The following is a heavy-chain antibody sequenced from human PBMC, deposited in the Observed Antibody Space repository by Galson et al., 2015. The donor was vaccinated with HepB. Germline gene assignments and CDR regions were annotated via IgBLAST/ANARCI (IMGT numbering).Heavy chain of an antibody. D-gene: IGHD2-15*01. CDR3: AKERDVIAADPSLDS. CDR2: VSYDGNNR. Sequence: SLRLSCATSGFTFSRYGMHWVRQAPGKGLEWVAVVSYDGNNRNYADSVKGRVTISRDNSNNTLFLQMNSLRTEDTAISYCAKERDVIAADPSLDSWGQGAPVTVSS. V-gene: IGHV3-30*18. J-gene: IGHJ4*02. CDR1: GFTFSRYG.